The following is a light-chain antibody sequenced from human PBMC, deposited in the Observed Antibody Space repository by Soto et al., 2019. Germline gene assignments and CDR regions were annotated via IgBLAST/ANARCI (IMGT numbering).Light chain of an antibody. CDR3: QQYTSWT. CDR2: KAS. Sequence: DIQMTQSPSTLSASVGDRVTITCRASQSISSWLAWYRQKPGKAPKLLIYKASSLESGVPSRFSGSGSGTEFTLTISSLQPDDFATYYCQQYTSWTFGQGTTVEIK. J-gene: IGKJ1*01. CDR1: QSISSW. V-gene: IGKV1-5*03.